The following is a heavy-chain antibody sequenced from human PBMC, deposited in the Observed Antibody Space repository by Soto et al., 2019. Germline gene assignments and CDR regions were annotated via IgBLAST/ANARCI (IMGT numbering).Heavy chain of an antibody. CDR1: GGSISSYY. CDR3: ASMIGDPVLSFDY. Sequence: QVQLQESGPGLVKPSETLSLTCTVSGGSISSYYWSWIRQPPGKGLEWIGFIFYSGSTSYNPSLKSRVTISIDTSADQFSLKLNSVTAADTAVYYCASMIGDPVLSFDYWGQGTLVAVSS. V-gene: IGHV4-59*01. CDR2: IFYSGST. D-gene: IGHD3-10*02. J-gene: IGHJ4*02.